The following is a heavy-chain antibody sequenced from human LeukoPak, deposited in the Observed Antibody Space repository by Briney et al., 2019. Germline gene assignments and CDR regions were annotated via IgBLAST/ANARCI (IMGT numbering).Heavy chain of an antibody. D-gene: IGHD6-19*01. CDR3: ARVGGSGWFDY. CDR1: GASVSSGLYY. Sequence: SETLSLTCTVSGASVSSGLYYWSWIRQSPGKGLEWIGRIYYSGSTDCNTSLKSRVTISVDTSKNQFSLKLNSVTAVDTAVYFCARVGGSGWFDYWGQGTLVAASS. V-gene: IGHV4-61*01. CDR2: IYYSGST. J-gene: IGHJ4*02.